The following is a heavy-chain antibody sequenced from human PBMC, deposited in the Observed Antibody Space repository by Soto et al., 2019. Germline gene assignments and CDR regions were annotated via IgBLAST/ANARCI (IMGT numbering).Heavy chain of an antibody. V-gene: IGHV4-4*02. CDR2: IYHSGST. CDR3: ARGIAVGLLYFDY. D-gene: IGHD6-19*01. J-gene: IGHJ4*02. CDR1: GGSISSSNW. Sequence: SETLSLTCAVPGGSISSSNWWSWVRQPPGKGLEWIGEIYHSGSTNYTPSLKSRVTISVDKSKNQFSLKLSSVTAADTAVYYCARGIAVGLLYFDYWGQGTLVTVSS.